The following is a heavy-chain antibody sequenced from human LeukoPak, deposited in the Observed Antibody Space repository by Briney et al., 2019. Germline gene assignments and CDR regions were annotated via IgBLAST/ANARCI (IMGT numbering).Heavy chain of an antibody. D-gene: IGHD5-18*01. Sequence: ASVKVSCKASGYTFTSYYMHWVRQAPGQGLEWMGIINPSGGSTGYAQKFQGRVTMTRDTSTSTVYMELSSLRSEDTAVYYCARERGYSYGQGSFDYWGQGTLVTVSS. J-gene: IGHJ4*02. CDR2: INPSGGST. CDR3: ARERGYSYGQGSFDY. V-gene: IGHV1-46*01. CDR1: GYTFTSYY.